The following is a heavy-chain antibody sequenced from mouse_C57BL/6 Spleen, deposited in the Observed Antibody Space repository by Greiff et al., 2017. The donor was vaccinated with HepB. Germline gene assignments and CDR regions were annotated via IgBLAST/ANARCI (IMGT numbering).Heavy chain of an antibody. Sequence: QVHVKQSGAELVRPGASVTLSCKASGYTFTDYEMHWVKQTPVHGLERIGAIDPETGGTAYNQKFKGKAILTADKSSSTAYMELRSLTSEDSAVYYCTIDSSAWFAYWGQGTLVTVSA. V-gene: IGHV1-15*01. CDR2: IDPETGGT. J-gene: IGHJ3*01. CDR3: TIDSSAWFAY. CDR1: GYTFTDYE. D-gene: IGHD3-2*02.